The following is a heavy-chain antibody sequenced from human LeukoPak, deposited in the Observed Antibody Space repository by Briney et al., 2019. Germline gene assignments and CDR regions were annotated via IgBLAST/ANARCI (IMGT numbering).Heavy chain of an antibody. CDR3: ARGPNSPSDY. V-gene: IGHV4-34*01. CDR1: GGSISSYY. Sequence: SETLSLTCTVSGGSISSYYWSWIRQPPGKGLEWIGEITHSGSTNYNPSLKSRVTMSVDTSKNQFSLKLSSVTAADTAVYYCARGPNSPSDYWGQGTLVTVSS. D-gene: IGHD1-7*01. J-gene: IGHJ4*02. CDR2: ITHSGST.